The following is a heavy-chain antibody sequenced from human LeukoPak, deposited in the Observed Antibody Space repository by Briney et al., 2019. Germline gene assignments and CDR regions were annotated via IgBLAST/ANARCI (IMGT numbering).Heavy chain of an antibody. V-gene: IGHV3-64*01. CDR2: MSSDGGTT. D-gene: IGHD2/OR15-2a*01. J-gene: IGHJ4*02. CDR1: GFTLTNFA. CDR3: ARGGSLSAYDS. Sequence: PGGSLRLSCATSGFTLTNFAMHWGRQAPGKGLQYVSAMSSDGGTTYYATSVKGRFTMSRDKSKNAVYLQMGSLRPDDMAVYYCARGGSLSAYDSWGQGTLVTVSS.